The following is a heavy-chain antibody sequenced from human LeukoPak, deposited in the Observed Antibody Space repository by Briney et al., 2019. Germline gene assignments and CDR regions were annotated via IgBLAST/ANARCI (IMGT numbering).Heavy chain of an antibody. CDR3: AREACSGGSCYIGVYNWFDP. D-gene: IGHD2-15*01. Sequence: GGSLRLSCAASGFTFSSYGMHWVRQAPGKGLEWVANIKQDGSEKYYVDSVKGRFTISRDNAKNSLYLQMNSLRAEDTAVYYCAREACSGGSCYIGVYNWFDPWGQGTLVTVSS. CDR2: IKQDGSEK. CDR1: GFTFSSYG. J-gene: IGHJ5*02. V-gene: IGHV3-7*01.